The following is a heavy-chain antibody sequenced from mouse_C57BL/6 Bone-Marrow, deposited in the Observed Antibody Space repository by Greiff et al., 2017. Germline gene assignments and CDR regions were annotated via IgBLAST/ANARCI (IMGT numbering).Heavy chain of an antibody. CDR1: GFTFSDYY. CDR2: INYDGSST. CDR3: ERDNGSRYFDY. J-gene: IGHJ2*01. D-gene: IGHD1-1*01. V-gene: IGHV5-16*01. Sequence: EVKVVESEGGLVQPGSSMKLSCTASGFTFSDYYMAWVRQVPEKGLEWVANINYDGSSTYYLDSLKSRFIISRDNAKNILYLQMSSLKSADTATYYCERDNGSRYFDYWGQGTTLTVSS.